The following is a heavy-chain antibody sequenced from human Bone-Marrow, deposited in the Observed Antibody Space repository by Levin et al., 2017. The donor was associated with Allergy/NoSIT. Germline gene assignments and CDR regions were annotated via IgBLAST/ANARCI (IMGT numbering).Heavy chain of an antibody. V-gene: IGHV3-7*03. J-gene: IGHJ2*01. CDR3: ARAYGGFGFWYFDV. CDR2: IKQDGSET. CDR1: EFTSSYYW. Sequence: GESLKISSAASEFTSSYYWMSWVRQAPGKGLEWVANIKQDGSETYYVDSVRGRFTISRDNAKNSLHLQTNNLRVEDTAMYYCARAYGGFGFWYFDVWGRGTLVTVSS. D-gene: IGHD4-23*01.